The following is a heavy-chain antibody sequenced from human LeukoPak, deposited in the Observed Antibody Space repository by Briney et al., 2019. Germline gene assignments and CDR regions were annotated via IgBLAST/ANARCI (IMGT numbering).Heavy chain of an antibody. J-gene: IGHJ4*02. CDR2: IYYTGGT. V-gene: IGHV4-59*08. D-gene: IGHD2-15*01. CDR3: ARGRFELPY. Sequence: PSETLSLTCSVSDGSISNYYWSWLRQRPGKGLEFNGYIYYTGGTNYNPSLQSRATISVDTSKNQFSLELKSVAAADTAIYFCARGRFELPYWGQGTLVTVSS. CDR1: DGSISNYY.